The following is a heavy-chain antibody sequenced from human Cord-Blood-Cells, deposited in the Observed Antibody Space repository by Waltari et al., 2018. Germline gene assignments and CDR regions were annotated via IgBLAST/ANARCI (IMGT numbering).Heavy chain of an antibody. CDR1: GNTLPEFS. D-gene: IGHD5-12*01. Sequence: VQLVESAAEVQTPGASVQVSCQVSGNTLPEFSMHSVRQSPGKGLEWMGGFDPEDGETIYAQKFQGRVTMTEDTSTDTAYMELSSLRSEDTAVYYCATEISGYSGYDGDYWGQGTLVTVSS. V-gene: IGHV1-24*01. CDR3: ATEISGYSGYDGDY. J-gene: IGHJ4*02. CDR2: FDPEDGET.